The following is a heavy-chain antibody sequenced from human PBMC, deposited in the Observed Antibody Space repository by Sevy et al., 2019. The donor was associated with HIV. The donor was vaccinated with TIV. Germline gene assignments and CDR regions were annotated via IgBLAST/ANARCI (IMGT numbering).Heavy chain of an antibody. CDR2: ISGSYNST. J-gene: IGHJ4*02. CDR3: AKDLYYDTSLFDY. D-gene: IGHD3-22*01. Sequence: GGSLRLSCAASGFTFSIYAMSWVRQAPGKGLEWVSGISGSYNSTYYADSVKGRFTISRDNSKNTLYLQTNSLRAEDTAVYYCAKDLYYDTSLFDYWGQGTLVTVSS. CDR1: GFTFSIYA. V-gene: IGHV3-23*01.